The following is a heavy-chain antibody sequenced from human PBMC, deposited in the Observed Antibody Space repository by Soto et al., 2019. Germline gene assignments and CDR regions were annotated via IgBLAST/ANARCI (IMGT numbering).Heavy chain of an antibody. Sequence: ASVKVSCKSSGYTFTSYAMHWVRQAPGQRLEWMGWINAGNGNTKYSQKFQGRVTITRDTSASTAYMELSSLRSEDTAVYYCARVPTGPSIAAAAPPLYNWFDPSGQGTLVTVSS. D-gene: IGHD6-13*01. CDR1: GYTFTSYA. J-gene: IGHJ5*02. V-gene: IGHV1-3*01. CDR3: ARVPTGPSIAAAAPPLYNWFDP. CDR2: INAGNGNT.